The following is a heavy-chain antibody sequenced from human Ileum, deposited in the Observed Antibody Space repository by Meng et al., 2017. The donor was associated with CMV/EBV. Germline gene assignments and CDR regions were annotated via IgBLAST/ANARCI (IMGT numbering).Heavy chain of an antibody. CDR3: ARGEGRDSGSYTLDY. CDR2: IIPILGIA. Sequence: QVQLVQSGAEVKTPGFSVKVSCKASGGTFSSYAISWVRQAPGQGLEWMGGIIPILGIANYAQKFQGRVTITADKSTSTAYMELSSLRSEDTAVYYCARGEGRDSGSYTLDYWGQGTLVTVSS. CDR1: GGTFSSYA. J-gene: IGHJ4*02. D-gene: IGHD1-26*01. V-gene: IGHV1-69*10.